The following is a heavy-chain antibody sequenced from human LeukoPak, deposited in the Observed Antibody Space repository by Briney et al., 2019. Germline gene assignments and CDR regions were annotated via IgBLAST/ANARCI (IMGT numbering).Heavy chain of an antibody. CDR3: ARGPGGREQHGYYYYYYMDV. CDR1: GGSISSSSYY. J-gene: IGHJ6*03. D-gene: IGHD3-16*01. V-gene: IGHV4-39*07. CDR2: IYYSGST. Sequence: SETLSLTCTVSGGSISSSSYYWGWIRQPPGKGLEWIGSIYYSGSTYYNPSLKSRVTISVDTSKNQFSLKLSSVTAADTAVYYCARGPGGREQHGYYYYYYMDVWGKGTTVTVSS.